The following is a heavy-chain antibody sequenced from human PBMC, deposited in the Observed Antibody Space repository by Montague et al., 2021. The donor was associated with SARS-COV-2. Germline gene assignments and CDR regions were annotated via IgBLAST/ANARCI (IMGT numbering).Heavy chain of an antibody. V-gene: IGHV4-59*08. J-gene: IGHJ1*01. CDR2: IYYSGST. CDR1: GDSISSYY. D-gene: IGHD1-26*01. Sequence: SETLSLTCTVSGDSISSYYWSWIRQPPGKGLEWIGYIYYSGSTNYNPSLKSRVTISVDTSKNQFSLNLSSVTPADTAVYYCARHVSGSLTHFHHWGQGSLVTVSS. CDR3: ARHVSGSLTHFHH.